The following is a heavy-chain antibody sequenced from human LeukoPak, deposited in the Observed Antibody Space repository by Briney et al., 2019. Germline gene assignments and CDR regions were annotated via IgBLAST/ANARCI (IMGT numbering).Heavy chain of an antibody. J-gene: IGHJ4*02. CDR2: LYSAGNT. D-gene: IGHD1-14*01. V-gene: IGHV3-53*01. Sequence: PGGSLRLSCAASGFTVITNDMTWVRQAPGKGLEWVSVLYSAGNTKYADSVQGRFTISRDNSKNTLYLEMNSLSPDDRAVYYCARGVEPLAANTLAYWGQGTLVTVSS. CDR1: GFTVITND. CDR3: ARGVEPLAANTLAY.